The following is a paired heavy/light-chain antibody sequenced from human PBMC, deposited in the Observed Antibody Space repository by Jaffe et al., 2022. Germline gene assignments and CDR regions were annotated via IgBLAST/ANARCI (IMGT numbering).Heavy chain of an antibody. CDR3: ARGGGVATGGPLVWYFDL. J-gene: IGHJ2*01. Sequence: QVQLQESGPGLVKPSQTLSLTCTVSGGSISSGSYYWSWIRQPAGKGLEWIGRIYTSGSTNYNPSLKSRVTISVDTSKNQFSLKLSSVTAADTAVYYCARGGGVATGGPLVWYFDLWGRGTLVTVSS. CDR1: GGSISSGSYY. CDR2: IYTSGST. D-gene: IGHD5-12*01. V-gene: IGHV4-61*02.
Light chain of an antibody. CDR2: KDS. Sequence: SYELTQPPSVSVSPGQTARITCSGDALPKQYAYWYQQKPGQAPVLVIYKDSERPSGIPERFSGSSSGTTVTLTISGVQAEDEADYYCQSADNSGTYPVFGGGTKLTVL. CDR1: ALPKQY. J-gene: IGLJ3*02. V-gene: IGLV3-25*03. CDR3: QSADNSGTYPV.